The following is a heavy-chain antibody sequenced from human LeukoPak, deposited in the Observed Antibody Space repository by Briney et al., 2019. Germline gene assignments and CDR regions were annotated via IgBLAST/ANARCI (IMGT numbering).Heavy chain of an antibody. CDR1: GYSFTSYW. J-gene: IGHJ4*02. D-gene: IGHD5-18*01. CDR2: IYPGDSDT. Sequence: GESLKISCKGSGYSFTSYWIGWVRQMPGKGLEWMGIIYPGDSDTRYSPSFQGQVTISADRSISTAYLQWSSLKASDTAMYYCARQFDTAMVYFDYWGQGTLVTVSS. V-gene: IGHV5-51*01. CDR3: ARQFDTAMVYFDY.